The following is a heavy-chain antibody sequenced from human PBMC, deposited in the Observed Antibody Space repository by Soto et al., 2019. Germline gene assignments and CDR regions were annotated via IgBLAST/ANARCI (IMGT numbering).Heavy chain of an antibody. Sequence: GGSLRLSCSASGFTFSSYAMSWVRQAPGKGLEWVSAISGSGGSTYYADSVKGRFTISRDNSKNTLYLQMNSLRAEDTAVYYCATDIIAAAGTGIDYWGQGSLVTVSS. CDR1: GFTFSSYA. J-gene: IGHJ4*02. CDR2: ISGSGGST. D-gene: IGHD6-13*01. CDR3: ATDIIAAAGTGIDY. V-gene: IGHV3-23*01.